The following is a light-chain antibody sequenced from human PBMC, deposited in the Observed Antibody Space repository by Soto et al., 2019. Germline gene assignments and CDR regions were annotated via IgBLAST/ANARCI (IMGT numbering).Light chain of an antibody. CDR3: CSYTISATPE. CDR1: TNDIGGYNY. CDR2: EVR. J-gene: IGLJ3*02. Sequence: QSVLTQPASVSGSPGHSITISCSGTTNDIGGYNYVSWYQYHPGKVPKVIIYEVRIRPSGVSNRFSGSKSGNTASLTISRLQAEDEADYYCCSYTISATPEFGGGTKVTVL. V-gene: IGLV2-14*01.